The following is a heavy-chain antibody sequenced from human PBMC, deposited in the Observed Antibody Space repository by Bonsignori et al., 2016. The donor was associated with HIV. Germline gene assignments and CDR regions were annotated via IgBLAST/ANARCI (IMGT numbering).Heavy chain of an antibody. D-gene: IGHD6-19*01. V-gene: IGHV5-51*01. CDR2: IYPGDSDP. CDR3: ARQYSSGWYKYFDF. J-gene: IGHJ4*02. Sequence: VRQMPGKGLEWMGIIYPGDSDPKYSPSFQGQVTISADKSISTAYLQWSSLKASDTAMYYCARQYSSGWYKYFDFWGQGTLVTVSS.